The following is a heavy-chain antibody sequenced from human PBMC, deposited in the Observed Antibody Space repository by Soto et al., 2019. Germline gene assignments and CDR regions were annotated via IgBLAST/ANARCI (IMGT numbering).Heavy chain of an antibody. CDR1: GGSISSYY. D-gene: IGHD3-22*01. V-gene: IGHV4-59*01. J-gene: IGHJ4*02. Sequence: QVQLQESGPGLVKPSETLSLTCTVSGGSISSYYWSWIRQPPGKGLEWIAYIYYTGRTNYNPSLKSRVTLSADTSKNQFSLKLISVTAADTAMYYCARVDSSGSYFDYWGQGTLVTVSS. CDR3: ARVDSSGSYFDY. CDR2: IYYTGRT.